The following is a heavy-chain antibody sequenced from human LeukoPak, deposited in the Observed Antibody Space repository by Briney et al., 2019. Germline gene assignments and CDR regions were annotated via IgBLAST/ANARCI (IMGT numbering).Heavy chain of an antibody. CDR3: ARAPPRGVGPTHFDY. J-gene: IGHJ4*02. CDR1: GGSISRTSYY. V-gene: IGHV4-39*01. CDR2: VFDSGST. D-gene: IGHD1-26*01. Sequence: SETLSLTCTVSGGSISRTSYYWDWIRQPPGKGLEWIGNVFDSGSTHYNPSLKSRVTISVDTSKNQFSLRLSSVTAADTAVYYCARAPPRGVGPTHFDYWGQGILVTVSS.